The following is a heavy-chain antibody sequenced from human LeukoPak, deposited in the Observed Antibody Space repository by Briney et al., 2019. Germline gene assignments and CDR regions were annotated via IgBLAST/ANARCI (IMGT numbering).Heavy chain of an antibody. CDR3: ASLVATSEANWFDP. D-gene: IGHD5-12*01. CDR2: IYTSGST. J-gene: IGHJ5*02. CDR1: GGSISSGSYY. Sequence: PSETLSLTCTVSGGSISSGSYYWSWIRQPAGKGLEWIGRIYTSGSTNYNPSLKSRVTISVDTSKNQFSLKLSSVTAADTAVYYCASLVATSEANWFDPWGQGTLVTVSS. V-gene: IGHV4-61*02.